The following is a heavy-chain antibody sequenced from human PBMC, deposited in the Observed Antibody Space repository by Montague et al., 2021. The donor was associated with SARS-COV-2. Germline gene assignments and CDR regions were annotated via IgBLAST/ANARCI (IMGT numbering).Heavy chain of an antibody. Sequence: SETLSLTCTVSGGSISSSNYYWGWIRQPPGMGLEWIGSIYYSGSTYYTPSLKSRVTISVDTSKNQFSLRLSSVTAADTAVCYCARHSGRDTIFGVVIIFDAFDIWGQGTMVTVSS. CDR2: IYYSGST. CDR1: GGSISSSNYY. CDR3: ARHSGRDTIFGVVIIFDAFDI. J-gene: IGHJ3*02. V-gene: IGHV4-39*01. D-gene: IGHD3-3*01.